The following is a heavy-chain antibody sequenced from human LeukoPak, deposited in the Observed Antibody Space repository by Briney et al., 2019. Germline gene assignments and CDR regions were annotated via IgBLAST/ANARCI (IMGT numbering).Heavy chain of an antibody. J-gene: IGHJ4*02. D-gene: IGHD2-21*02. CDR2: INTDGRST. V-gene: IGHV3-74*01. CDR3: ATTKEYCGGDCRFDY. CDR1: GFTFSSYR. Sequence: GGSLRLSCAASGFTFSSYRMHWVRQAPGKGLVWVSHINTDGRSTNYADSVKGRFTISRDNAKNTLYLQMNSLRAEDTAVYYCATTKEYCGGDCRFDYWGQGTLVTVSS.